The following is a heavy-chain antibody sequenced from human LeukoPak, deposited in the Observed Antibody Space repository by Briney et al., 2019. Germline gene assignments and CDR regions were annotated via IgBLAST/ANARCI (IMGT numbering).Heavy chain of an antibody. V-gene: IGHV3-53*01. CDR3: ARVNRQLALYYFDY. J-gene: IGHJ4*02. D-gene: IGHD6-6*01. CDR2: IYSGGNT. Sequence: GGSLRLSCAASGFTVSSNHMSWVRQAPGKGLEWVSVIYSGGNTYYADSVKGRFTISRDNSKNTLYLQMNSLRAEDTAVYYCARVNRQLALYYFDYWGQGTLVTVSS. CDR1: GFTVSSNH.